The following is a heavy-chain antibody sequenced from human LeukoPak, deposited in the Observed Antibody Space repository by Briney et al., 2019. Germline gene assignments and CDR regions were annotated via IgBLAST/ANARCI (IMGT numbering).Heavy chain of an antibody. CDR3: AREGYNYGSDAFDI. V-gene: IGHV3-72*01. J-gene: IGHJ3*02. Sequence: AGGSLRLSCVASGFTLSDHSMDWVRQATGKGLEWVGRSRKRGNKYVTENAASVKGRFTISRDDSNNSLYLQMNSLRTEDTAVYYCAREGYNYGSDAFDIWGQGTMVTVSS. CDR1: GFTLSDHS. D-gene: IGHD5-18*01. CDR2: SRKRGNKYVT.